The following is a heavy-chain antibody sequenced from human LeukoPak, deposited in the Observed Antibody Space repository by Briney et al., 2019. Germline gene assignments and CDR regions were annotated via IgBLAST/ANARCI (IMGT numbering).Heavy chain of an antibody. CDR3: ARDVRGKVGATDVYYFDY. Sequence: SETLSLTCTVSGGSISSYYWSWIRQPPGKGLEWIGYIYYSGSTNYNPSLKSRVTISVDTSKNQFSLKLSSVTAADTAVYYCARDVRGKVGATDVYYFDYWGQGTLVTASS. V-gene: IGHV4-59*01. CDR1: GGSISSYY. CDR2: IYYSGST. J-gene: IGHJ4*02. D-gene: IGHD1-26*01.